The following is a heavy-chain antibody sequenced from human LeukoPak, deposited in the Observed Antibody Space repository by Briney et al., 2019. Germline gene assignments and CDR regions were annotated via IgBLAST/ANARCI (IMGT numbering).Heavy chain of an antibody. D-gene: IGHD6-19*01. Sequence: SETLSLTCTVSGGSISSYYWSWIRQPPGKGLEWIGYIYYSGSTNYNPSLKSRVTISVDTSKNQFSLKLSSVTAADTAVYYCARGGFGGSGWFIFDYWGQGTLVTVSS. CDR3: ARGGFGGSGWFIFDY. CDR1: GGSISSYY. V-gene: IGHV4-59*01. CDR2: IYYSGST. J-gene: IGHJ4*02.